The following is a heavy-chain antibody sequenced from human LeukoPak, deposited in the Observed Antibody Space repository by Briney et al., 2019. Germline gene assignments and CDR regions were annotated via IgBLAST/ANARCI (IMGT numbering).Heavy chain of an antibody. CDR1: GFTFSSYS. CDR2: ISSSSSYI. J-gene: IGHJ6*03. D-gene: IGHD1-26*01. CDR3: ARAGGWSSYYYMDV. V-gene: IGHV3-21*06. Sequence: GGSLRLSCAASGFTFSSYSMNWVRQAPGKGLEWVSSISSSSSYIYYADSVKGRFTISRDNAKNSLYLQMNSLRAEDTAVYYCARAGGWSSYYYMDVWGKGTTVTVSS.